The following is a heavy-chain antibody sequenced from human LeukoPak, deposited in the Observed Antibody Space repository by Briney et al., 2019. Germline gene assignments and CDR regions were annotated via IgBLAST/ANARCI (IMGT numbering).Heavy chain of an antibody. D-gene: IGHD3-22*01. CDR1: GGSISSYY. V-gene: IGHV4-4*07. CDR3: ARENYYDSSSYYHKIYGMDV. CDR2: IYTSGST. J-gene: IGHJ6*02. Sequence: SETLSLTCTVSGGSISSYYWSWIRQPAGKGLEWIGRIYTSGSTNYNPSLKSRVTMSVDTSKNQFSLKLSSVTAADTAVYYCARENYYDSSSYYHKIYGMDVWGQGTTVTVSS.